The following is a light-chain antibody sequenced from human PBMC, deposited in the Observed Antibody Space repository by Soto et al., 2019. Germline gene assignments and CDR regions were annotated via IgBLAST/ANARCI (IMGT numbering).Light chain of an antibody. Sequence: QSVPTQPPSVSGAPGQRVTFSCTGSSSNIGAGYDVHWYQQLPGTAPKLLIYGNSNRPSGVPDRFSGSKSGTSASLAITGLQAEDEADYYCQSYDSSLSVVFGGATKLTVL. CDR3: QSYDSSLSVV. J-gene: IGLJ2*01. V-gene: IGLV1-40*01. CDR1: SSNIGAGYD. CDR2: GNS.